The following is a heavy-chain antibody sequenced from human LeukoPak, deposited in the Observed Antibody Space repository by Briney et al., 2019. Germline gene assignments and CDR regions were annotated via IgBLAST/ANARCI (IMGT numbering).Heavy chain of an antibody. D-gene: IGHD4-17*01. CDR3: ARGMTTVTGFLEY. J-gene: IGHJ4*02. CDR1: GYTFTNYY. CDR2: INPSGDST. Sequence: ASVKVSCKASGYTFTNYYMHWVRQAPGQGLEWMGIINPSGDSTSYAQKFQGRVTMTRDTSTRTVYMELSSLRSEDTALYYCARGMTTVTGFLEYWGQGTLVTVSS. V-gene: IGHV1-46*01.